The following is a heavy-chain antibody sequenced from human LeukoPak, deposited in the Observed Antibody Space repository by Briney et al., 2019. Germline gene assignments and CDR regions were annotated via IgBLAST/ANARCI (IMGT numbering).Heavy chain of an antibody. V-gene: IGHV1-8*01. Sequence: ASVKVSCKASGYTFTSYDINWVRQATGQGLEWMGWMNPNSGNTGYAQKFQGRVTMTRNTSISTAYMELSSLRSEDTAVYYCARGYDFWSGYPPFYYYYGMDVWGQGTTVTVS. CDR3: ARGYDFWSGYPPFYYYYGMDV. CDR1: GYTFTSYD. D-gene: IGHD3-3*01. CDR2: MNPNSGNT. J-gene: IGHJ6*02.